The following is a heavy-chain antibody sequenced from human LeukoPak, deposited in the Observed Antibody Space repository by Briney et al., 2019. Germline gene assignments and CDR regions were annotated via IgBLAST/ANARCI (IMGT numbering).Heavy chain of an antibody. CDR2: ISGSGGST. J-gene: IGHJ4*02. CDR1: GFTFSSYA. V-gene: IGHV3-23*01. CDR3: ARDELGIDY. D-gene: IGHD7-27*01. Sequence: GGSLRLSCAASGFTFSSYAMSWVRQAPGKGLEWVSAISGSGGSTYYADSVKGRFTISRDNAKNSLYLQMNSLRAEDTAVYYCARDELGIDYWGQGTLVTVSS.